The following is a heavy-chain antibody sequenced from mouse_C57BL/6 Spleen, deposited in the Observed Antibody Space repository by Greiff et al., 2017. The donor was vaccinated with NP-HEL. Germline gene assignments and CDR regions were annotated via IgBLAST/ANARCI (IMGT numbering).Heavy chain of an antibody. Sequence: VQLQQSGGGLVKPGGSLKLSCAASGFTFSDYGMHWVRQAPEKGLEWVAYISSGSSTIYYADTVKGRFTISRDNAKNTLFLQMTSLRSEDTAMYYCARMVYYAMDYWGQGTSVTVSS. V-gene: IGHV5-17*01. J-gene: IGHJ4*01. CDR2: ISSGSSTI. D-gene: IGHD1-1*02. CDR1: GFTFSDYG. CDR3: ARMVYYAMDY.